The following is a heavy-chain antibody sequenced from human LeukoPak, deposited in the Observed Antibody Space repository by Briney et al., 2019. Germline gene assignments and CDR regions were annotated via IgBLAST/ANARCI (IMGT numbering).Heavy chain of an antibody. CDR3: ARDQDGYCSSTSCFTWAFDI. Sequence: PSETLSLTCTVSGGSISSSSYYWGWIRQPPGKGLEWIGSIYHSGSTYYNPSLKSRVTISVDRSKNQFSLKLSSVTAADTAVYYCARDQDGYCSSTSCFTWAFDIWGQGTMVTVSS. CDR2: IYHSGST. J-gene: IGHJ3*02. V-gene: IGHV4-39*07. CDR1: GGSISSSSYY. D-gene: IGHD2-2*02.